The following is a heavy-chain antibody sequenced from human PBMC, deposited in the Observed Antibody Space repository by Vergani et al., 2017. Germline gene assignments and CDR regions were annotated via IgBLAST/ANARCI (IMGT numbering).Heavy chain of an antibody. V-gene: IGHV3-73*01. Sequence: EVQLVESGGGLVQPGGSLKLSCAASGFTFSGSAMHWVRQASGKGLEWVGRIRSKANSYATAYAASVEGRFTISRDDSKNTEYLQMNSLKTEDTAVYYCARDPEDIVVAPGGFDPWGQGTLVTVSS. D-gene: IGHD2-15*01. CDR2: IRSKANSYAT. CDR1: GFTFSGSA. CDR3: ARDPEDIVVAPGGFDP. J-gene: IGHJ5*02.